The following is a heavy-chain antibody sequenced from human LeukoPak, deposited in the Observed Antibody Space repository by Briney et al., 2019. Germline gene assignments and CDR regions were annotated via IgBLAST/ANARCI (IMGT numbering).Heavy chain of an antibody. J-gene: IGHJ4*02. CDR2: ISYDGSNK. CDR3: ARDRIGIVVVPAAPDY. D-gene: IGHD2-2*01. V-gene: IGHV3-30-3*01. CDR1: GFTFSNYA. Sequence: GGSLRLSCTASGFTFSNYAMHWVRQAPGKGLEWVAVISYDGSNKYYADSVKGRFTISRDNSKNTLYLQMNSLRAEDTAVYYCARDRIGIVVVPAAPDYWGQGTLVTVSS.